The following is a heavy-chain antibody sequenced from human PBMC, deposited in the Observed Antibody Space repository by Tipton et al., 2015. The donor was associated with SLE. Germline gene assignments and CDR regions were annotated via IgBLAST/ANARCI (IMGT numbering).Heavy chain of an antibody. CDR1: GGSISSYY. V-gene: IGHV4-59*01. J-gene: IGHJ3*02. CDR3: ARDQGWFGEPYDAFDI. D-gene: IGHD3-10*01. CDR2: IYYSWST. Sequence: LRLSCTVSGGSISSYYWSWIRQPPGKGLEWIGYIYYSWSTNYNPSLKSRVTISVDTSKNQFSLKLSSVTAADTAVYYCARDQGWFGEPYDAFDIWGQGTMVTVSS.